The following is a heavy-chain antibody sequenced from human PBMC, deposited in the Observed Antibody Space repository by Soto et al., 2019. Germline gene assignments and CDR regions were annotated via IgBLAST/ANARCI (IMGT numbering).Heavy chain of an antibody. J-gene: IGHJ6*02. Sequence: QVQLVQSGAEVKKPGSSVKVSCKASGGTFSSYAISWVRQAPGQGLEWMGGIIPIFGTADYAQKVQGRVTITADESTSTAYMELSSLRSEDTAVCYCAIYPTDYYYYGMDVWGQGTTVTVSS. CDR3: AIYPTDYYYYGMDV. CDR2: IIPIFGTA. CDR1: GGTFSSYA. V-gene: IGHV1-69*12.